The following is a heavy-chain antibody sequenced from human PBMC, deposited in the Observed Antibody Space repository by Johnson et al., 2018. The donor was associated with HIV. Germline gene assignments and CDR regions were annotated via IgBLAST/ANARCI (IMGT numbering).Heavy chain of an antibody. D-gene: IGHD2-15*01. CDR1: GFTFSSYW. J-gene: IGHJ3*02. CDR2: INQDGSEK. Sequence: VQLVESGGGLVQPGGSLRLSCAASGFTFSSYWMNWVRQAPGKGLEWVANINQDGSEKYSVDSVKGRFTISRDNAKNSLYLQMNSLRAEDTAVYYCSKDQFHKGGGSLVDGFDIWGQGTMVTVSS. CDR3: SKDQFHKGGGSLVDGFDI. V-gene: IGHV3-7*01.